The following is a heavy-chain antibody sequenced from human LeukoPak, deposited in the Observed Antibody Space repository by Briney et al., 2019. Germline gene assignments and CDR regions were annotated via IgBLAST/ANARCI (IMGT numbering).Heavy chain of an antibody. J-gene: IGHJ4*02. V-gene: IGHV1-69*01. D-gene: IGHD3-10*01. CDR1: GGTFSSYA. CDR2: IIPIFGTA. Sequence: GASVKVSCKASGGTFSSYAISWVRQAPGQGLEWMGGIIPIFGTANYAQKFQGRVTITADESTSTAYIELSSLRSEDTAVYYCARDKGGPNRGTFDYWGQGTLVTVSS. CDR3: ARDKGGPNRGTFDY.